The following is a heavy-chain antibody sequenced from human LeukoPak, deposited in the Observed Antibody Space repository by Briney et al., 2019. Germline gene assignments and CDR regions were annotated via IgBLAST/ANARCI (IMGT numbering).Heavy chain of an antibody. CDR3: ARAPSLNYYDSSGRAFDY. J-gene: IGHJ4*02. V-gene: IGHV1-2*02. CDR1: GYTFTGYY. Sequence: GASVKVSCKASGYTFTGYYMHWVRQAPGQGLEWMGWINPNSGGTNYAQKFQGRVTMTRDTSISTAYMELSRLRSDDTAVYYCARAPSLNYYDSSGRAFDYWGQGTLVTVSS. D-gene: IGHD3-22*01. CDR2: INPNSGGT.